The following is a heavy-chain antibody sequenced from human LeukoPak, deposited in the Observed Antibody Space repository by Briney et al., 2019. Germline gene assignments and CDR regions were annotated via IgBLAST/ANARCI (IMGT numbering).Heavy chain of an antibody. J-gene: IGHJ5*02. CDR3: ARHPIAAGGAYNWFDP. Sequence: GESLQISCKGSGYRFTIYWIAWVRHMPWKGLEWIGIIYPGDSDTRYSPSFQGQVTISADKSISTAYLQWSSLKASDTAMYYCARHPIAAGGAYNWFDPWGQGTLVTVSS. CDR1: GYRFTIYW. CDR2: IYPGDSDT. V-gene: IGHV5-51*01. D-gene: IGHD6-13*01.